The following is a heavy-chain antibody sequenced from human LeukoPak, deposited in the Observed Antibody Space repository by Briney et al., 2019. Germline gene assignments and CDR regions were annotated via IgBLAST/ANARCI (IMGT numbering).Heavy chain of an antibody. Sequence: SETLSLTCTVSGGSLSGGDYYWSWIRQPPAKGLEWIGYIYYSGSTYYNPSLKSRVTISVDTSKNQFSLKLSSVTAADTAVYYCARESRIADPYYYYYGMDVWGQGTTVTVSS. D-gene: IGHD6-13*01. CDR3: ARESRIADPYYYYYGMDV. CDR1: GGSLSGGDYY. CDR2: IYYSGST. V-gene: IGHV4-30-4*01. J-gene: IGHJ6*02.